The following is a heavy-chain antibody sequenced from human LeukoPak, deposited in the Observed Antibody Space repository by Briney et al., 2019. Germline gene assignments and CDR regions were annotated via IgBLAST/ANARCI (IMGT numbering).Heavy chain of an antibody. CDR3: ARKWRGYYDSSGYLDFDY. J-gene: IGHJ4*02. Sequence: PSETLSLTCTVSGGSISSYYWSWIRQPPGKGLEWIGYIYYSGSTNYNPSLKSRVTISVDTSKNQFSLKLSSVTAADTAVYYCARKWRGYYDSSGYLDFDYWAREPWSPSPQ. V-gene: IGHV4-59*12. D-gene: IGHD3-22*01. CDR2: IYYSGST. CDR1: GGSISSYY.